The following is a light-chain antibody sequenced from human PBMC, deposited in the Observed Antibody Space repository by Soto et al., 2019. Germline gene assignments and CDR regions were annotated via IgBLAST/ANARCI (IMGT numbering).Light chain of an antibody. J-gene: IGLJ2*01. Sequence: QSALTQPASVSGSPGQSITISCTGTSNDVGTYNLVSWYQQLPGKAPKLIIYEGIKRPSGVSNRFSASKSGNTASLTISGLQTEDEADYFCCSYAGSSTFLFGGGTKLTVL. CDR2: EGI. CDR1: SNDVGTYNL. V-gene: IGLV2-23*03. CDR3: CSYAGSSTFL.